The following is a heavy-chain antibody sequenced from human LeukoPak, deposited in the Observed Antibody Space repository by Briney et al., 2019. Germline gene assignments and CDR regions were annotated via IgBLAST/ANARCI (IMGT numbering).Heavy chain of an antibody. V-gene: IGHV1-2*02. CDR1: GYTFTGYY. Sequence: GASVKVSCKASGYTFTGYYMHWVRQAPGQGLEWMGWINPNSGGTNYAQKFQGRVTMTRDTSISTAYMELSRLRSDDTAVYYCARAVGIVGANRYDYWGQGTLVTVSS. CDR3: ARAVGIVGANRYDY. J-gene: IGHJ4*02. CDR2: INPNSGGT. D-gene: IGHD1-26*01.